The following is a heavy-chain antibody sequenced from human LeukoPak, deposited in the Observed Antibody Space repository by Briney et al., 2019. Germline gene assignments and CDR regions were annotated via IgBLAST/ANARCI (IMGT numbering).Heavy chain of an antibody. CDR1: GGTFSSYA. V-gene: IGHV1-69*13. D-gene: IGHD6-6*01. CDR2: IIPIFGTA. CDR3: WEDSSSWDDAFDI. J-gene: IGHJ3*02. Sequence: SVKVSCKASGGTFSSYAISWVRQAPGQGLEWMGGIIPIFGTANYAQKFQGRVTITADESTSTAYMELSSLRSEDTAVYYCWEDSSSWDDAFDIWGQGTMVTVSS.